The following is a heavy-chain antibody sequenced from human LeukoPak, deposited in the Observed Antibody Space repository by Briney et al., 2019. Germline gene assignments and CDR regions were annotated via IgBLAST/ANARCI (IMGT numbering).Heavy chain of an antibody. CDR3: ARARYDYVWGSYRYTGPWSYFDY. CDR1: GGSFSGYY. Sequence: SETLSLTCAVYGGSFSGYYWSWIRQPPGKGLEWIGEINHSGSTNYNPSLKSRVTISVDTSKNQFSLKLSSVTAADTAVYYCARARYDYVWGSYRYTGPWSYFDYWGQGTLVTVSS. CDR2: INHSGST. D-gene: IGHD3-16*02. V-gene: IGHV4-34*01. J-gene: IGHJ4*02.